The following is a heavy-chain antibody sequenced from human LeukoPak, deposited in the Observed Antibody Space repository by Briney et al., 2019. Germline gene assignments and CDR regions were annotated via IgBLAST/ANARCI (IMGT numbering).Heavy chain of an antibody. CDR3: ARLGYCSSTSCYINYYYYMDV. J-gene: IGHJ6*03. D-gene: IGHD2-2*02. Sequence: GASVKVSCKASGYTFTSYGISWVRQAPGQGLEWMGWISAYNGNTNYAQKLQGRVTMTTDTSTSTAYMELRSLRSDDTAVYYCARLGYCSSTSCYINYYYYMDVWGKGTTVTVSS. CDR1: GYTFTSYG. CDR2: ISAYNGNT. V-gene: IGHV1-18*01.